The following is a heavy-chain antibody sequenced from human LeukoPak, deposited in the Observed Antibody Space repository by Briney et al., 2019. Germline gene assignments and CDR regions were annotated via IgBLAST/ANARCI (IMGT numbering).Heavy chain of an antibody. CDR3: ARDGQQLVTWFDP. J-gene: IGHJ5*02. V-gene: IGHV1-18*01. Sequence: ASVKVSCKTSGYTFISFGISWVRQAPGQGLEWMGRISASNGNTEYVQKFQGRVTMTTDTSTSTAYMELRSLRSDDTAVYYCARDGQQLVTWFDPWGQGTLVTVSS. D-gene: IGHD6-13*01. CDR1: GYTFISFG. CDR2: ISASNGNT.